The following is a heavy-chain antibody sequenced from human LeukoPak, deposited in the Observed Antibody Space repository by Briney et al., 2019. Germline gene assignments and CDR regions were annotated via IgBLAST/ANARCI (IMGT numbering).Heavy chain of an antibody. V-gene: IGHV3-23*01. Sequence: GGSLRLSCAASGFTFSNYAMNWVRQAPGRGLEWVSAISGSGDSTYYADSVKGRFTISRDNSKNTLYLQMNSLRAEDTAVYYCAKDLAGSGSYSFDYWGQGTLVTVSS. J-gene: IGHJ4*02. D-gene: IGHD1-26*01. CDR3: AKDLAGSGSYSFDY. CDR2: ISGSGDST. CDR1: GFTFSNYA.